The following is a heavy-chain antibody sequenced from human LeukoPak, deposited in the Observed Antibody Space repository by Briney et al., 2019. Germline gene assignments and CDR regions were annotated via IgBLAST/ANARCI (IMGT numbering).Heavy chain of an antibody. CDR3: ATRPHGDSPYFDY. J-gene: IGHJ4*02. Sequence: GRSLRLSCAASGFTFSSHGMQWVRQAPGKGLEWVAVISYDGGTKYYADSVKGRFTISRDNSKSTLFLQMNSLRAEDTAVYYCATRPHGDSPYFDYWGQGTLVTVSS. CDR2: ISYDGGTK. D-gene: IGHD4-17*01. V-gene: IGHV3-30*03. CDR1: GFTFSSHG.